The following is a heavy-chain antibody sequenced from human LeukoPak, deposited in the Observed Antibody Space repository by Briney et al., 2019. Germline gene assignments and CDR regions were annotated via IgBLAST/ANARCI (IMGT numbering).Heavy chain of an antibody. CDR3: ARGLDRSSWYPYYYYYYGMDV. J-gene: IGHJ6*02. D-gene: IGHD6-13*01. CDR1: GYTFTSYD. V-gene: IGHV1-8*01. Sequence: SVKVSCKPSGYTFTSYDINWVRQATGQGLEWIGWMNPNSCNTGYAQKFQGRVTITSNTALSPAHMELSSLRSEDTAVYYCARGLDRSSWYPYYYYYYGMDVWGQGTTVTVSS. CDR2: MNPNSCNT.